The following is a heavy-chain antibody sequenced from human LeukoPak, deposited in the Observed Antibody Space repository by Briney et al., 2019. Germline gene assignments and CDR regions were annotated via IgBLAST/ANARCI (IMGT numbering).Heavy chain of an antibody. J-gene: IGHJ5*02. CDR3: ARVTQVVLTALGNWFDP. D-gene: IGHD4/OR15-4a*01. CDR2: VYYTGST. CDR1: SGSISSYY. V-gene: IGHV4-59*12. Sequence: PSETLSLTCTVSSGSISSYYWSWIRQPPGKGLEYIGYVYYTGSTHYNPSLKSRVTISVDTSKNQFSLKLSSVTAADTAVYYCARVTQVVLTALGNWFDPWGQGTLVTVSS.